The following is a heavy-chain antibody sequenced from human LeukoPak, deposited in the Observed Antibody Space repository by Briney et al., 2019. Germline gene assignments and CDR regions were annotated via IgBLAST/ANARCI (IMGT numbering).Heavy chain of an antibody. Sequence: GGSLRLSCAASGFTVSSNYMSWVRQAPGKGLEWVSVIYSGGSTYYADSVKGRFTISRDNSKNTLYLQMNSLRAEDTAVYYCARAPSSSWSSGYYFDYWGQGTLVTVSS. CDR1: GFTVSSNY. CDR2: IYSGGST. J-gene: IGHJ4*02. CDR3: ARAPSSSWSSGYYFDY. D-gene: IGHD6-13*01. V-gene: IGHV3-53*01.